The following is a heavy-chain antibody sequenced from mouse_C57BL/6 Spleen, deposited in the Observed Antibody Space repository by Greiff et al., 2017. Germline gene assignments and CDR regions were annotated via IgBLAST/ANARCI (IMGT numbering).Heavy chain of an antibody. D-gene: IGHD1-1*01. Sequence: VQLMESGPELVKPGASVKISCKASGYAFSSSWMNWVKQRPGKGLEWIGRIYPGDGDTNYTGKFKGKATLTADKSSSTAYMQLSSLTSEDSAVYFCARSPHSSSLDYFDYWGQGTTLTVSS. CDR2: IYPGDGDT. V-gene: IGHV1-82*01. J-gene: IGHJ2*01. CDR3: ARSPHSSSLDYFDY. CDR1: GYAFSSSW.